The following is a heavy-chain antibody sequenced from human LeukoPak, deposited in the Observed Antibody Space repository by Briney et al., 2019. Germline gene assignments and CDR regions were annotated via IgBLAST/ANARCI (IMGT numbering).Heavy chain of an antibody. Sequence: PGGSLRLSCGASGFTFDDYAMHWVRQAPGKGLEWVSGISWNSGSIGYADSVKGRFTISRDNAKNSLYLQMNSLRAEDMALYYCAKSHSSGWYEVGTAIDYWGQGTLVTVSS. D-gene: IGHD6-19*01. CDR2: ISWNSGSI. CDR1: GFTFDDYA. V-gene: IGHV3-9*03. J-gene: IGHJ4*02. CDR3: AKSHSSGWYEVGTAIDY.